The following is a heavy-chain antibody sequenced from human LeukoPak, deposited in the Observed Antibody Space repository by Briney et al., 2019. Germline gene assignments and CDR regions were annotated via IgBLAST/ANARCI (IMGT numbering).Heavy chain of an antibody. D-gene: IGHD3-22*01. CDR1: GYSISNGYS. Sequence: LSLTCNVSGYSISNGYSWGWVRQAPGKGLEWVSYISSSGSSTYYSDSVKGRFTISRDNAKNSLYLQMNSLRAEDTAVYYCARDPMNFASWFDPWGQGTLVTVSS. CDR3: ARDPMNFASWFDP. V-gene: IGHV3-11*01. CDR2: ISSSGSST. J-gene: IGHJ5*02.